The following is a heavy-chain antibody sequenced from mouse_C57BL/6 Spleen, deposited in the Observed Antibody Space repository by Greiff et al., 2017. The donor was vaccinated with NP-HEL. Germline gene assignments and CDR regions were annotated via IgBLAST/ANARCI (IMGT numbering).Heavy chain of an antibody. CDR2: IYPGDGDT. V-gene: IGHV1-80*01. CDR3: AREGGVRWDEGFAY. Sequence: QVQLQQSGAELVKPGASVKISCKASGYAFSSYWMNWVKQRPGKGLEWIGQIYPGDGDTNYNGKFKGKATLTADKSSSTAYMQLSSLTSEDSAVYFGAREGGVRWDEGFAYWGQGTLVTVSA. J-gene: IGHJ3*01. CDR1: GYAFSSYW. D-gene: IGHD4-1*01.